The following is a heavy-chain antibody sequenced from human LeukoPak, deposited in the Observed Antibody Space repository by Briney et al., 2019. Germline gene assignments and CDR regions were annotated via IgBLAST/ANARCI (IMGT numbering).Heavy chain of an antibody. CDR1: GYTFTSYD. D-gene: IGHD2-2*01. V-gene: IGHV1-2*02. Sequence: GASVKVSCKASGYTFTSYDINWVRQATGQRLEWMGWINPNSGGTNYAQKFQGRVTMTRDTSISTAYMELSRLRSDDTAVYYCARGIKKKPAAKFYYYGMDVWGQGTTVTVSS. J-gene: IGHJ6*02. CDR3: ARGIKKKPAAKFYYYGMDV. CDR2: INPNSGGT.